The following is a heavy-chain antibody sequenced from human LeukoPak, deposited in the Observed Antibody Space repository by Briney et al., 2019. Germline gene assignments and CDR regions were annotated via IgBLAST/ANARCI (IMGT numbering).Heavy chain of an antibody. J-gene: IGHJ1*01. CDR2: INWRGGVV. Sequence: RPGGSLTLSCATSGFNFDDYGMTWVRQTPGKGLEWVSTINWRGGVVGYADSMKGRFTISRDTAKKSVYLQMNSLRAEDTAVYYCARDNSPLEHWGQGTLVTVSS. V-gene: IGHV3-20*04. CDR1: GFNFDDYG. CDR3: ARDNSPLEH. D-gene: IGHD4-11*01.